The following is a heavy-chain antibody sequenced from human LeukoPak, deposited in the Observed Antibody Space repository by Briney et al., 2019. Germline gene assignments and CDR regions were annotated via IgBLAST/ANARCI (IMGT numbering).Heavy chain of an antibody. Sequence: SETLSLTCTVSGGSISSYYWSWIRQPPGKGLEWIGYIYTSGSTNYNPSLKSRVTISVDTSKNQFSLKLSSVTAADTAVYYCARLMTTVTTFGYYYYYMDVWGKGTTVTVSS. J-gene: IGHJ6*03. D-gene: IGHD4-17*01. CDR3: ARLMTTVTTFGYYYYYMDV. CDR2: IYTSGST. CDR1: GGSISSYY. V-gene: IGHV4-4*09.